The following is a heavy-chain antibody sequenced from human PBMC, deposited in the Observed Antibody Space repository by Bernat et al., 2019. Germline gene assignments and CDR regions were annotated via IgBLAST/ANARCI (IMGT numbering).Heavy chain of an antibody. Sequence: EVQLVESGGGLVQPGEPLRLSCSASGFTFSSYAMHWVRQAPGKGLEYISAITSNGLSTYYSDSVRGRFTISRDNSKSTLYLQMSSLRPEDTAVFYCVTLREYYASEDYWVGAFDIWGQGTMVTVSS. CDR2: ITSNGLST. J-gene: IGHJ3*02. CDR3: VTLREYYASEDYWVGAFDI. CDR1: GFTFSSYA. D-gene: IGHD3-10*01. V-gene: IGHV3-64D*06.